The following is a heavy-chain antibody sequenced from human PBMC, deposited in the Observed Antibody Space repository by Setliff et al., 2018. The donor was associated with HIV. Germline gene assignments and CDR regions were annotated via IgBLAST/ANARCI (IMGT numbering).Heavy chain of an antibody. J-gene: IGHJ5*02. Sequence: WAAVKVSCKVSGYTLTELSMHWVRQAPGKGLEWMGGFDPEDGETIYAQKFQGRVTMTEDTSTDTAYMELSSLRSEDTAVYYCATDLKGSQSYYYGSGSYSGFDPWGQGTLVTVSS. CDR2: FDPEDGET. CDR3: ATDLKGSQSYYYGSGSYSGFDP. V-gene: IGHV1-24*01. CDR1: GYTLTELS. D-gene: IGHD3-10*01.